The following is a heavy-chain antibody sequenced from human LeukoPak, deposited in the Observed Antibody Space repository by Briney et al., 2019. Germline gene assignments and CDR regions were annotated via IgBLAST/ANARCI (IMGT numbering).Heavy chain of an antibody. J-gene: IGHJ4*02. CDR1: DGSITNYD. CDR3: AADYSGNYHVEFDY. Sequence: SETLSLTCTVPDGSITNYDWSWVRQPPGKGPEFIGYIHYSGTANYNPSLRSRDTISIDTSKKHFFLKLKSVTAADTAVYYCAADYSGNYHVEFDYWGQGTLVTVSS. D-gene: IGHD1-26*01. CDR2: IHYSGTA. V-gene: IGHV4-59*01.